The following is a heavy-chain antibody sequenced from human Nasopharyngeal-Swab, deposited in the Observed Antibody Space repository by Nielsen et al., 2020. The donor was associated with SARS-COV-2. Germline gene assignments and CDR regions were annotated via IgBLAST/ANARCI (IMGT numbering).Heavy chain of an antibody. CDR3: AKVAHKVTTGCFDY. J-gene: IGHJ4*02. CDR2: ISGSGGST. V-gene: IGHV3-23*01. Sequence: GESLKISCAASGFTFSSYAMSWVRQAPGKGLEWVSAISGSGGSTYYADSVKGRFTISRDNSKNTQYLQMNSLRAEDTAVYYFAKVAHKVTTGCFDYWGQGTLVTVSS. CDR1: GFTFSSYA. D-gene: IGHD4-11*01.